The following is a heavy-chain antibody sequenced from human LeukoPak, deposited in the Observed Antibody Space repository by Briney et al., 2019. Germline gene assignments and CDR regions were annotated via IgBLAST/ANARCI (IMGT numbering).Heavy chain of an antibody. CDR2: IYHSGST. J-gene: IGHJ4*02. CDR3: ARDRDGTTDY. Sequence: PSETLSLTCTVSGYSISSGYYWGWIRQPPGKGLEWIGSIYHSGSTYYNPSLKSRVTISVNTSKNQFSLKLSSVTAADTAVYYCARDRDGTTDYWGQGTLVTVSS. D-gene: IGHD4-17*01. CDR1: GYSISSGYY. V-gene: IGHV4-38-2*02.